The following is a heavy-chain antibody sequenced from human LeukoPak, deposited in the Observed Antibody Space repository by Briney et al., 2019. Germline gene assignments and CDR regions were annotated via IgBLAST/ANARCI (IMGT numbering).Heavy chain of an antibody. CDR1: GGSISSSNYY. J-gene: IGHJ4*02. Sequence: SETLSLTCTVSGGSISSSNYYWGWIRQPPGKGLEWIGSIYYSGITYYNPSLKSRVTISVDTSNNQFSLKLSSVTAADTAMYYCARLLIYCSSTSCHFGYWGQGTLVTVSS. CDR2: IYYSGIT. CDR3: ARLLIYCSSTSCHFGY. D-gene: IGHD2-2*01. V-gene: IGHV4-39*01.